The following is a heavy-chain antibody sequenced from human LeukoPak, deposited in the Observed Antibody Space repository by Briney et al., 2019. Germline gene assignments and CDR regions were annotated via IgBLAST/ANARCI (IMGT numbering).Heavy chain of an antibody. Sequence: GGSLRLPCAASGFTFSSYAMSWVRQAPGKGLEWVSAISGSGGSTYYADSVKGRFTISRDNSKNTLYLQMNSLRAEDTAVYYCAKGLITMVRGVLDAFDIWGQGTMVTVSS. D-gene: IGHD3-10*01. CDR3: AKGLITMVRGVLDAFDI. CDR1: GFTFSSYA. V-gene: IGHV3-23*01. CDR2: ISGSGGST. J-gene: IGHJ3*02.